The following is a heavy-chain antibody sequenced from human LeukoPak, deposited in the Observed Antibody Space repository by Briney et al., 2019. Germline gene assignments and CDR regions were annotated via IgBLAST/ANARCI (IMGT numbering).Heavy chain of an antibody. D-gene: IGHD3-3*01. V-gene: IGHV3-23*01. Sequence: GGSLRLSCAASGFTFSSYAMSWVRQAPGKGLEWVSAISGSGGSTYYADSVKGRFTISRDNAKNSLYLQMNSLRAEDTAVYYCARAYDFWSGYVDYWGQGTLVTVSS. CDR1: GFTFSSYA. J-gene: IGHJ4*02. CDR3: ARAYDFWSGYVDY. CDR2: ISGSGGST.